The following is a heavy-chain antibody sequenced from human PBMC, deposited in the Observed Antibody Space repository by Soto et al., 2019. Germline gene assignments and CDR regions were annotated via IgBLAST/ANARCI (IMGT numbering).Heavy chain of an antibody. D-gene: IGHD3-10*01. CDR2: ISHGEGT. Sequence: SETLSLTCAVSGESLTAYFWTWIRQSPGKGLEWIGEISHGEGTDYNPSLKSRVSISMDTSKNQFSLNLNSVTAADTAVYYCARRLEEFGNYWFDPWGQGTLVTVSS. CDR3: ARRLEEFGNYWFDP. CDR1: GESLTAYF. J-gene: IGHJ5*02. V-gene: IGHV4-34*01.